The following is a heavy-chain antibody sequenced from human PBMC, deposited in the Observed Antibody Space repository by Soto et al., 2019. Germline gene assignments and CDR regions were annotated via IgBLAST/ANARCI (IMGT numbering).Heavy chain of an antibody. V-gene: IGHV1-69*06. J-gene: IGHJ4*02. CDR1: GDTFNNYA. CDR2: IIPIYDSP. Sequence: QVHLVQSGTEVKKPGSSVKVSCKASGDTFNNYAISWVRQAPGQGLQWMGGIIPIYDSPSYAQGSHNRVTTIVDRSTSTDHSELNGLTAEDTDVYYCAASTFLSGVSGYFHLDFWGQGTLVTVSS. D-gene: IGHD3-3*01. CDR3: AASTFLSGVSGYFHLDF.